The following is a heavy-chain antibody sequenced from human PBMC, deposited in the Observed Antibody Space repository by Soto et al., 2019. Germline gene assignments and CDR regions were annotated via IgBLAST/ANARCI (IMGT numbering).Heavy chain of an antibody. D-gene: IGHD3-10*01. V-gene: IGHV4-31*03. CDR2: IYYSGST. CDR1: GGSISSGGYY. J-gene: IGHJ5*02. CDR3: ARGVLLWFGELSP. Sequence: QVQLQESGPGLVKPSQTLSLTCTVSGGSISSGGYYWSWIRQHPGKGLEWIGYIYYSGSTYYNPALKSRVTISVDTSKNQFSLKLSSVTAADTAVYYCARGVLLWFGELSPWGQGTLVTVSS.